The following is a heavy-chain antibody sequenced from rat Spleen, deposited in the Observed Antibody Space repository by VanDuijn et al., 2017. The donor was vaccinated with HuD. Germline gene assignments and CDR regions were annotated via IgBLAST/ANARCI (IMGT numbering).Heavy chain of an antibody. CDR1: GFSLISHS. J-gene: IGHJ2*01. CDR2: IWGDGST. V-gene: IGHV2-1*01. D-gene: IGHD1-11*01. Sequence: QVQLKESGPGLVQSSQTLSLICTVSGFSLISHSVHWVRQPPGKGLEWMGGIWGDGSTDYNSVLESRLTINRDTSKSQVFLKMNSLQTDDTAIYFCTRSYGGYTDYWGQGVMVTVSS. CDR3: TRSYGGYTDY.